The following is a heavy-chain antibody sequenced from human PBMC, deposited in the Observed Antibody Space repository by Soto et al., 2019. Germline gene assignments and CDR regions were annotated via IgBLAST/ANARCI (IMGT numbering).Heavy chain of an antibody. Sequence: TSVKVSCKVSGDSRIGLAMQWVGQAPGKGLEWMGGFDLEDGETIYAQKFQGRVTMTEDTSTDTGYMELSSLRSEDTAIYYCATVYDSRCYQYIRPPSDIWG. CDR1: GDSRIGLA. V-gene: IGHV1-24*01. CDR2: FDLEDGET. D-gene: IGHD3-22*01. CDR3: ATVYDSRCYQYIRPPSDI. J-gene: IGHJ3*02.